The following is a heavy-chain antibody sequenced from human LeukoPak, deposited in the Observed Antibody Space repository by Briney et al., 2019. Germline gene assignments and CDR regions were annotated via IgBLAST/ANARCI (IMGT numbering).Heavy chain of an antibody. J-gene: IGHJ5*02. D-gene: IGHD3-10*01. CDR2: INHSGIT. Sequence: PSETLSLTCAVYGGSFSGCYWSWIRQPPGKGLEWIGEINHSGITNYNPSLKSRVTISVDTSKNQFSLELSSVTAADMAVYYCARQRITMVRGVIGREYNWFDPWGQGTLVTVSS. CDR3: ARQRITMVRGVIGREYNWFDP. V-gene: IGHV4-34*01. CDR1: GGSFSGCY.